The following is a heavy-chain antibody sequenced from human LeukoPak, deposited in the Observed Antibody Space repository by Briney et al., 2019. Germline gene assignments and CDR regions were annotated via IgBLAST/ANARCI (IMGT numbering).Heavy chain of an antibody. Sequence: GGSLRLSCAASGFTFSSYAMSWVRQAPGEGLEWVSAISGSGGSTYYADSVKGRFTISRDNSKNTLYLQMNSLRAEDTAVYYCARAHYASSNIKVPFDVWGKGTTVTVSS. CDR3: ARAHYASSNIKVPFDV. J-gene: IGHJ6*04. CDR1: GFTFSSYA. D-gene: IGHD3-22*01. CDR2: ISGSGGST. V-gene: IGHV3-23*01.